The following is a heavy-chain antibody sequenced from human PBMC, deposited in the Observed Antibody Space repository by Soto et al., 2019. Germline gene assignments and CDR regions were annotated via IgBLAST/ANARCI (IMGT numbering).Heavy chain of an antibody. D-gene: IGHD2-15*01. CDR3: ERRGGSAADY. V-gene: IGHV4-59*08. Sequence: QVQLQESGPGLVKPSETLSLTCTVSGGSISSYYWSWIRQPPGKGLEWTGYIYYSGSTNYNPSLQSRVPISVDTSKNQFSLKLSSVTAADTAVYYCERRGGSAADYWGQGTLVTVSS. J-gene: IGHJ4*02. CDR2: IYYSGST. CDR1: GGSISSYY.